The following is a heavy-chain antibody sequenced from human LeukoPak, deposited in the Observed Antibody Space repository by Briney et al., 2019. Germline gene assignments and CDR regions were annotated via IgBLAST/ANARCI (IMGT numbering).Heavy chain of an antibody. J-gene: IGHJ4*02. CDR3: ARGPNSNWSGLDF. CDR1: GFSFSGHW. V-gene: IGHV3-74*01. Sequence: GGFLRLSCTASGFSFSGHWMHWARQLPGKGLVWVSRISPTGSTTSYADSVRGRFTVSRDNAKNTLYLQVNNLRAEDTAVYYCARGPNSNWSGLDFWGQGTLLTVSS. D-gene: IGHD6-6*01. CDR2: ISPTGSTT.